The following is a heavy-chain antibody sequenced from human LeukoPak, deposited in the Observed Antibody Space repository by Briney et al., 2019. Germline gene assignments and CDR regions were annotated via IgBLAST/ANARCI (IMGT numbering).Heavy chain of an antibody. V-gene: IGHV3-21*01. Sequence: PGGSLRLSCAASGFTFSSYSMNWVRQAPGKGLEWVSSISSSSSYIYYADSVKGRFTISRDNAKNSLYLQMNSPRAEDTAVYYCATVPYSSGWPDAFDIWGQGTMVTVSS. CDR1: GFTFSSYS. J-gene: IGHJ3*02. D-gene: IGHD6-19*01. CDR2: ISSSSSYI. CDR3: ATVPYSSGWPDAFDI.